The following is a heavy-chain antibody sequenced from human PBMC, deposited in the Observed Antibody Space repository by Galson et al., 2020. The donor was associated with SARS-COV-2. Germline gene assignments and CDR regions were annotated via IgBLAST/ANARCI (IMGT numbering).Heavy chain of an antibody. CDR1: VGSSSGFS. CDR2: INNSGSA. CDR3: ARGRIGVVPAPILGLGPYYEYYAMDV. Sequence: ETSETLSLTCAVYVGSSSGFSWSWVRQSPGKGLEWIGEINNSGSANYNPSLKSRVTISVDTSKNQFSLKLTSVTAAETGVYFCARGRIGVVPAPILGLGPYYEYYAMDVWGQGTTITVSS. V-gene: IGHV4-34*01. D-gene: IGHD2-2*01. J-gene: IGHJ6*02.